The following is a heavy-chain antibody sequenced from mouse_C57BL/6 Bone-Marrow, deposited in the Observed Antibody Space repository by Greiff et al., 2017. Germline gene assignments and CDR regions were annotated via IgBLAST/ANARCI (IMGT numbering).Heavy chain of an antibody. CDR1: GFSLTSYG. CDR3: ASGLGRGYFDV. J-gene: IGHJ1*03. Sequence: VQRVESGPGLVAPSQSLSITCTVSGFSLTSYGVDRVRQSPGKGLEWLGVIWGVGSTNYNSALKSRLSISKDNSKSQVFLKMNSLQTDDTAMYYCASGLGRGYFDVWGTGTTVTVSS. D-gene: IGHD4-1*01. V-gene: IGHV2-6*01. CDR2: IWGVGST.